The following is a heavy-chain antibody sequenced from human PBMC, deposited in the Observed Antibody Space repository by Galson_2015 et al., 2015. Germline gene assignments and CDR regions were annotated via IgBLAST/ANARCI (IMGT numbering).Heavy chain of an antibody. J-gene: IGHJ3*02. CDR3: AKSSYYDSSGYPDAFDI. CDR2: ISGSGGST. CDR1: GFTFSSYA. Sequence: SLRLSCAASGFTFSSYAMSWVRQAPGKGLEWVSAISGSGGSTYYADSVKGRFTISRDNSKNTLYLQMNSLRAEDTAVYYCAKSSYYDSSGYPDAFDIWGQGTMVTVSS. V-gene: IGHV3-23*01. D-gene: IGHD3-22*01.